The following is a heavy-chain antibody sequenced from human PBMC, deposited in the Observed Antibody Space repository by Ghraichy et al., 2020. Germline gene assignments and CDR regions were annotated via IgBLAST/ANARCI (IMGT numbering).Heavy chain of an antibody. CDR3: ARDSGRIQLLRGSPMDL. J-gene: IGHJ6*03. Sequence: GGSLRLSCSTSTFSFSGYNLNWVRQAPGKGLEWVASMSSSGDYIYYADSVKGRFTISRDNAKNSVYLQMNSLRLEDTAVYLCARDSGRIQLLRGSPMDLWGKGTTVVVSS. D-gene: IGHD5-18*01. CDR1: TFSFSGYN. V-gene: IGHV3-21*01. CDR2: MSSSGDYI.